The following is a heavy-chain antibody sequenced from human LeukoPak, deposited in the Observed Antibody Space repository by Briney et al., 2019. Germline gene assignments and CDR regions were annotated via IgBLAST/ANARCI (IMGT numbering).Heavy chain of an antibody. CDR3: ARTYYDILTGYPLYFGY. D-gene: IGHD3-9*01. CDR1: GGTFSSYA. V-gene: IGHV1-69*01. J-gene: IGHJ4*02. CDR2: IIPIFGTA. Sequence: ASVKVSCKASGGTFSSYAISWVRQAPGQGLEWMGGIIPIFGTANYAQKFQGRVTITADESTSTAYMELSSLRSEDTAVYYCARTYYDILTGYPLYFGYWGQGTLVTVSS.